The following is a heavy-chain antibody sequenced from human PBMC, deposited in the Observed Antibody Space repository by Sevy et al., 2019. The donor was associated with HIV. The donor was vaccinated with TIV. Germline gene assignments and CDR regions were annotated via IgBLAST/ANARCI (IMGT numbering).Heavy chain of an antibody. D-gene: IGHD3-22*01. CDR2: ISSSSSTI. CDR1: GFTFSSYS. Sequence: GGSLRLSCAASGFTFSSYSMNWVRQAPGKGLEWVSYISSSSSTIYYADSVKGRITISRDNAKNSLYLQMNSLRDEDTAVYYCARTYYYDSSGHDAFDIRGQGTMVTVSS. V-gene: IGHV3-48*02. J-gene: IGHJ3*02. CDR3: ARTYYYDSSGHDAFDI.